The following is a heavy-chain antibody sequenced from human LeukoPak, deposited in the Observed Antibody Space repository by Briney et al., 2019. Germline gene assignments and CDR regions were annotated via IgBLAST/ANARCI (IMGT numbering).Heavy chain of an antibody. CDR1: YYSMSSDFF. D-gene: IGHD6-13*01. V-gene: IGHV4-38-2*02. CDR2: AHQSGST. Sequence: SETLSLTCTLSYYSMSSDFFWGWIRQPPGKGLEWVATAHQSGSTYFNPSLKSRVSLSIDTSKNQFSLKLSSVTAADTAVYYCARAEYVSTWLPFDYWGQGTLVTVSS. J-gene: IGHJ4*02. CDR3: ARAEYVSTWLPFDY.